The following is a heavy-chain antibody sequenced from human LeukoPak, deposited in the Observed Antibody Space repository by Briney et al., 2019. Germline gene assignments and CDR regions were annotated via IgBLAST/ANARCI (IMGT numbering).Heavy chain of an antibody. Sequence: PSETLSLTCAVYGGSFSGYYWSRIRQPPGKGLEWIGEINHSGSTNYNPSLKSRVTISVDTSKNQFSLKLSSVTAADTAVYYCARDIVVVPAAMWGYYYYGMDVWGQGTTVTVSS. CDR2: INHSGST. CDR1: GGSFSGYY. J-gene: IGHJ6*02. CDR3: ARDIVVVPAAMWGYYYYGMDV. V-gene: IGHV4-34*01. D-gene: IGHD2-2*01.